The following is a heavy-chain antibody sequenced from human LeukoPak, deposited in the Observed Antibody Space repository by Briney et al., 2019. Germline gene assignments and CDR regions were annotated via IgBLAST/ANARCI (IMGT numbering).Heavy chain of an antibody. V-gene: IGHV3-30*18. CDR3: AKGGVSDSGSWYGDYFDY. D-gene: IGHD6-13*01. J-gene: IGHJ4*02. CDR2: LSSDGSNK. CDR1: GFTFSSYS. Sequence: GGSLRLSCAASGFTFSSYSMNWVRQAPGKGLEWVAVLSSDGSNKYYADSVKGRFAISRDNSKNTLYLQMNSLRPEDTAVYFCAKGGVSDSGSWYGDYFDYWGQGTLVTVSS.